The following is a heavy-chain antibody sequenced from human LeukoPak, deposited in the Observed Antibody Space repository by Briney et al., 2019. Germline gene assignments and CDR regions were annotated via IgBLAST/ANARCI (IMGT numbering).Heavy chain of an antibody. Sequence: GGSLRLSCAASGFTFSSYGMHWVRQAPGKGLEWVAFIRYDGSNKYYADSVKGRFTISRDNSKNTLYLQMNSLRAEDTAVYYCAKLAGIAAAGTDYWGQGTLVTVSS. J-gene: IGHJ4*02. V-gene: IGHV3-30*02. CDR3: AKLAGIAAAGTDY. D-gene: IGHD6-13*01. CDR2: IRYDGSNK. CDR1: GFTFSSYG.